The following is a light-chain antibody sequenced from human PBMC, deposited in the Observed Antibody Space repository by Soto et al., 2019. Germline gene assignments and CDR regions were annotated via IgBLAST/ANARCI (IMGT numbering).Light chain of an antibody. CDR2: GAS. Sequence: EIVLTQSPDTLSLSPGERATLSCRASQSVSSSYLAWYQQRPGQAPRLLIYGASSRATGIPDRFSGSGSGTDFTLTISRLEAEDFAVYYCQQYATSPWTFGQGTKVEIK. J-gene: IGKJ1*01. CDR1: QSVSSSY. V-gene: IGKV3-20*01. CDR3: QQYATSPWT.